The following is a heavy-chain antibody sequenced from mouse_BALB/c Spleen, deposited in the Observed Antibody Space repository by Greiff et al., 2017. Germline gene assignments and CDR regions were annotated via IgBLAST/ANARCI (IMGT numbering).Heavy chain of an antibody. CDR1: GYSFTGYF. CDR3: AREDWYYFDY. D-gene: IGHD4-1*01. CDR2: INPYNGDT. J-gene: IGHJ2*01. Sequence: EVKLVESGPELVKPGASVKISCKASGYSFTGYFMNWVMQSHGKSLEWIGRINPYNGDTFYNQKFKGKATLTVDKSSSTAHMELRSLTSEDSAVYFCAREDWYYFDYWGQGTTLTVSS. V-gene: IGHV1-20*01.